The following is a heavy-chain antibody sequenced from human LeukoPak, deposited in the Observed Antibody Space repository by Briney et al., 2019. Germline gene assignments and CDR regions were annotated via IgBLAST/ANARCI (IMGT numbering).Heavy chain of an antibody. CDR1: GFTFSSYW. J-gene: IGHJ5*02. CDR3: AQEHVDSSGYYYVLNWFDP. V-gene: IGHV3-7*01. D-gene: IGHD3-22*01. Sequence: GGSLRLSCTASGFTFSSYWMSWVRQAPGKGLEWVANIKQDGSAKYYVDSVKDRFTISRDNAKNSLYLQMNSLRAEDTAVYYCAQEHVDSSGYYYVLNWFDPWGQGTLVIVSS. CDR2: IKQDGSAK.